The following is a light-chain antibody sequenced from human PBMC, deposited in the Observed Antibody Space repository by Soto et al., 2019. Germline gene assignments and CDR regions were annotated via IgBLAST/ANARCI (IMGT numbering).Light chain of an antibody. Sequence: QSALTQPPSVPGSPRQSITLACTGTSRNDGSYNLVSWYQKYPGIAPKLMIYEDDDPRSGVSNRVSGSKSVNTASQTISWLQAEDEADYYCSSSAGRSTSVFGGGTEVTVL. V-gene: IGLV2-23*01. CDR3: SSSAGRSTSV. CDR2: EDD. CDR1: SRNDGSYNL. J-gene: IGLJ3*02.